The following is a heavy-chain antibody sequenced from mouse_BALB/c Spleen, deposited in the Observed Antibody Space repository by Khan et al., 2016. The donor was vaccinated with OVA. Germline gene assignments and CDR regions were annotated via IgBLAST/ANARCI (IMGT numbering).Heavy chain of an antibody. CDR1: GYTFTNYW. D-gene: IGHD1-1*01. CDR2: IYPGNGNA. Sequence: LQESGAELVRPGTSVKMSCKAAGYTFTNYWIGWINQRPGHGLEWIGDIYPGNGNANYNEKFKGKATLTADTSSSTAYLQLSSLTSEDSAIYYCARPYYFGTNDATMDDWGQGTSVTVSS. V-gene: IGHV1-63*02. CDR3: ARPYYFGTNDATMDD. J-gene: IGHJ4*01.